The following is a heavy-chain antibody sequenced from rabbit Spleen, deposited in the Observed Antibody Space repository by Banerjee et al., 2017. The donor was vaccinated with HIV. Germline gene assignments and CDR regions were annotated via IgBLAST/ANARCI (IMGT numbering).Heavy chain of an antibody. Sequence: QEKLVESGGDLVKPGAPLTLTCTASGFTLSSDYWMCWVRQATGKGLELIACIYTGNSREMIASWAKGRCTISKASSTTMTLQMTSLTAADTATYFCARSGYVGWGGDGDLTGNKLWGQGTLVTVS. CDR2: IYTGNSRE. J-gene: IGHJ3*01. D-gene: IGHD4-1*01. CDR3: ARSGYVGWGGDGDLTGNKL. V-gene: IGHV1S45*01. CDR1: GFTLSSDYW.